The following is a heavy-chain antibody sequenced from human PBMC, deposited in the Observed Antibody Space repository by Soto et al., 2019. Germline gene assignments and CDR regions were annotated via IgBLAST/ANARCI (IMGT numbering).Heavy chain of an antibody. D-gene: IGHD3-22*01. V-gene: IGHV4-59*01. Sequence: QVQLQESGPGLVKPSETLSLTCTGSGGSISSYYWSWIRQPRGKGLEWIGGIYYSGSSNYNPSLKSLVTIPVDTSKNQLSLKLSSVTAADTAVYYCARDSSGYYYAFDYWGQGTLVTVSS. CDR1: GGSISSYY. CDR3: ARDSSGYYYAFDY. CDR2: IYYSGSS. J-gene: IGHJ4*02.